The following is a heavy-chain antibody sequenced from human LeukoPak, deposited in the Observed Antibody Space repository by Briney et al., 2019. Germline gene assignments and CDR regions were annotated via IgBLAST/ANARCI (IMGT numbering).Heavy chain of an antibody. CDR3: ARDKLVRGGMNWFDP. Sequence: PGGSLRLSCAASGFTFSSYSMNWVRQAPGKGLEWVSSISSSSSYIYYADSVKGRSTISRDNAKNSLYLQMNSLGAEDTAVYYCARDKLVRGGMNWFDPWGQGTLVTVSS. J-gene: IGHJ5*02. CDR2: ISSSSSYI. V-gene: IGHV3-21*01. CDR1: GFTFSSYS. D-gene: IGHD3-10*01.